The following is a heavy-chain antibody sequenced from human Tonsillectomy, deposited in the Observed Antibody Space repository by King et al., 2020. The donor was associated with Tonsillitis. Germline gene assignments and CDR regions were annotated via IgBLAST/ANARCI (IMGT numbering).Heavy chain of an antibody. CDR2: ISGSGGST. Sequence: VQLVESGGGLVQPGGSLRLSCAASGFTFSSYAMSWVRQAPGKGLEWVSAISGSGGSTYYADSVKGRFTISRDNSKNTQYLQMNSLRAEDTAVYYCAKGGGDTGPPDLDYFDYWGQGTLVTVSS. CDR1: GFTFSSYA. CDR3: AKGGGDTGPPDLDYFDY. V-gene: IGHV3-23*04. J-gene: IGHJ4*02. D-gene: IGHD3-10*01.